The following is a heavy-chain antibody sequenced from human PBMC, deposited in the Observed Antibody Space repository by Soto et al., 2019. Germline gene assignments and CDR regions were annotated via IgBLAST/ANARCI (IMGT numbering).Heavy chain of an antibody. CDR3: ARGAGVVPADQYFQH. V-gene: IGHV1-69*02. J-gene: IGHJ1*01. CDR2: IIPIVGIA. CDR1: EGTFSSYT. Sequence: QVQLVQSGAEVKKPGSSVKVSCKASEGTFSSYTISWVRQAPGQGLEWMGRIIPIVGIANYEQKFQGRFTITANKSTSTAYMELSSLRSEDTAVYYCARGAGVVPADQYFQHWGQGTLVTVCS. D-gene: IGHD2-2*01.